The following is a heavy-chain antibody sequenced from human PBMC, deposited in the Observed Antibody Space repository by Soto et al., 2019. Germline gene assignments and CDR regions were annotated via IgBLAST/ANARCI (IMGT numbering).Heavy chain of an antibody. V-gene: IGHV3-7*01. CDR1: KFTFSNYW. CDR2: IKEDGSEK. Sequence: GGSLRLSCVASKFTFSNYWMTWVRQAPGKGLEWVANIKEDGSEKYYVDSVRGRFTISRDNAKNSLYLQMNSLRAEDTAVYYCARVYFKYDYWGQGTLVTVSS. D-gene: IGHD3-10*01. CDR3: ARVYFKYDY. J-gene: IGHJ4*02.